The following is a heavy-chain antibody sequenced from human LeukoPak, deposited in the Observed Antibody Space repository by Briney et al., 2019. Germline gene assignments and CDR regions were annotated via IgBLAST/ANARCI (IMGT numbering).Heavy chain of an antibody. CDR3: AIDEPNYAPYDFDY. J-gene: IGHJ4*02. V-gene: IGHV3-15*01. Sequence: PGGYLRLSCAASRFTLSNAWMNWVRQAQGKGLEWVGRIKSKVDGETTDYAAPVKGRFTISRDDSNNMVYLQMNSLKIEDTAVYYCAIDEPNYAPYDFDYWGQGTLVTVSS. D-gene: IGHD4/OR15-4a*01. CDR1: RFTLSNAW. CDR2: IKSKVDGETT.